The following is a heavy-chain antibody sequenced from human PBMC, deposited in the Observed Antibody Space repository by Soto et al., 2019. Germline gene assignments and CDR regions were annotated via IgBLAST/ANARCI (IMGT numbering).Heavy chain of an antibody. Sequence: ASGRVSCKASGYTFTGYYIHWVRQAPGQGLEWMGWINPNSGGTNYAQKFQDWVTMTRGTSISTAYMELSRLRSDDTAVYYCARGAFYYGSGSPFDHWGQGTLVTVSS. D-gene: IGHD3-10*01. J-gene: IGHJ4*02. CDR2: INPNSGGT. CDR1: GYTFTGYY. V-gene: IGHV1-2*04. CDR3: ARGAFYYGSGSPFDH.